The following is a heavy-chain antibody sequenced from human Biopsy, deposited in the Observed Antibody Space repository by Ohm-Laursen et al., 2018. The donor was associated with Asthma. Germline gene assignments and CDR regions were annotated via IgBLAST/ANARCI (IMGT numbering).Heavy chain of an antibody. D-gene: IGHD3-10*01. V-gene: IGHV1-18*01. CDR2: ILVYNGNT. CDR1: GYTFNSAG. CDR3: ARAVDYSHYYGIDV. Sequence: GASVKVSCKTSGYTFNSAGITWVRQAPGQGLEWMGWILVYNGNTKVAQKFQDRVTMITDTSTSTAYMELRSLRSDDTAVYFCARAVDYSHYYGIDVWGQGTTVTVS. J-gene: IGHJ6*02.